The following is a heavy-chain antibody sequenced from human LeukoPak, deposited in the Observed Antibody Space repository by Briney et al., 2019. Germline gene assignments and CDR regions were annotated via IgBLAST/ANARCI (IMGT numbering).Heavy chain of an antibody. CDR2: IYTSGST. CDR3: ARDTEYYDFWSGYYRGSYYLDY. J-gene: IGHJ4*02. Sequence: SETLSLTCTVSGGSISSYYWSWIRQPAGKGLEWIGRIYTSGSTNYNPSLKSRVTMSVDTSKNQFSLKLSSVTAADTAVYYCARDTEYYDFWSGYYRGSYYLDYWGQGTLVTVSS. V-gene: IGHV4-4*07. D-gene: IGHD3-3*01. CDR1: GGSISSYY.